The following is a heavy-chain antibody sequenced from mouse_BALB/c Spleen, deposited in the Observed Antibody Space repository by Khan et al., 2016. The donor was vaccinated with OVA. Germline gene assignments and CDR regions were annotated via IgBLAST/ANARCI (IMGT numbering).Heavy chain of an antibody. J-gene: IGHJ3*01. CDR2: IDPPNDDS. CDR3: DTHYSNPFAY. D-gene: IGHD2-5*01. CDR1: GFNIKDTY. V-gene: IGHV14-3*02. Sequence: VQLKQSGAELVKPGASVKLSCSASGFNIKDTYIHWMKQRPEQGLEWIGRIDPPNDDSKYGPKFQAKATLTADTSSNTAYLQLSSLTSEDTAVYYCDTHYSNPFAYWGQGTLVSVSA.